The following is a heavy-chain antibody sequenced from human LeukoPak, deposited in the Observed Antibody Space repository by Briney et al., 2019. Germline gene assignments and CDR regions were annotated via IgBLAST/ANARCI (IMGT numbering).Heavy chain of an antibody. D-gene: IGHD3-10*02. Sequence: PSETLSLTCTVSGGSTSNTSYYWGWIRQPPGKGLEWIGRIYYSGSTYYNPSLKGRVTISVDTSKNQFSLKLSSVTAADTAVYYCASHSSYVSPFRSWGRGPLVTVSP. CDR3: ASHSSYVSPFRS. CDR2: IYYSGST. V-gene: IGHV4-39*01. CDR1: GGSTSNTSYY. J-gene: IGHJ5*02.